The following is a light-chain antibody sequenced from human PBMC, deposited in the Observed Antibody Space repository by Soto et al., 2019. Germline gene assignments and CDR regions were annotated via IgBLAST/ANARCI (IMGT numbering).Light chain of an antibody. CDR1: QTISSC. J-gene: IGKJ4*02. V-gene: IGKV1-5*03. CDR2: KSS. CDR3: QQYNRYPGT. Sequence: QITQTLSTGSGTVRDRGTITCRASQTISSCLAWYQQKPGKAPKLLIYKSSSLESGVASRFSGSGSGTEYTPTISILQPDHLATYSWQQYNRYPGTSGGGTNVDI.